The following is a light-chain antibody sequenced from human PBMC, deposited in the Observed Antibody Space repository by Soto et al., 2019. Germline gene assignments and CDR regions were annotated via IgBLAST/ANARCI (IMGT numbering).Light chain of an antibody. J-gene: IGKJ1*01. CDR2: DAS. CDR3: QQYGSSPRT. Sequence: EILLTQSPATLSLSPRERATLSCRASESVNIYVAWYQQKPGQAPRLLISDASNRATGIPARFSGSVSGTHGTITISRLEKEDGSVYYCQQYGSSPRTFGQGTKVDIK. V-gene: IGKV3-11*01. CDR1: ESVNIY.